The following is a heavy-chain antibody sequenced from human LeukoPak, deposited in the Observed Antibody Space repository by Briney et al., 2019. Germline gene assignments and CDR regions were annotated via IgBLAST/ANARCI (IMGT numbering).Heavy chain of an antibody. V-gene: IGHV4-4*02. CDR2: IYHSGST. CDR3: ARDMGYYDFWSGYSRGKWFDP. D-gene: IGHD3-3*01. J-gene: IGHJ5*02. CDR1: GGSISSSNW. Sequence: PSGTLSLTCAVSGGSISSSNWWSWVRQPPGKGLEWIGEIYHSGSTNYNPSLKSRVTISVDKSKNQFSLKLSSVTAADTAVYYCARDMGYYDFWSGYSRGKWFDPWGQGTLVTVSS.